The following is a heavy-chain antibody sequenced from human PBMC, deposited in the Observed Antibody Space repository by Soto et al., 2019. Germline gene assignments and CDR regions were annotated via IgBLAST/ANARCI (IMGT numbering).Heavy chain of an antibody. Sequence: QVQLQESGPGLVRPSGTASLTCAVSGVSISSDNWWSWVRQPPGKALEWIGEIHHSGSTNYNPSLKSRVTMSVVPSNDLFSLTLNSVTSADTVFYYCARDQGSHPGDWGQGTLVSVSS. CDR2: IHHSGST. CDR3: ARDQGSHPGD. CDR1: GVSISSDNW. D-gene: IGHD6-13*01. J-gene: IGHJ4*02. V-gene: IGHV4-4*02.